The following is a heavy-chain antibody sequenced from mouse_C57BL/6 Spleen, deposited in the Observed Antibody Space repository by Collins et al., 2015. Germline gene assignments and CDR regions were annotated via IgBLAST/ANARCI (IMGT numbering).Heavy chain of an antibody. V-gene: IGHV4-1*02. CDR2: INPDSSTI. J-gene: IGHJ3*01. Sequence: EVKLLESGGGLVQPGGSLKLSCAASGFDFSRYWMSWVRQAPGKGLEWIGEINPDSSTINYTPSLKDKFIISRDNAKNTLYLQMSKVRSEDTALYYCATIYYDYGVGFAYWGQGTLVTVSA. CDR1: GFDFSRYW. CDR3: ATIYYDYGVGFAY. D-gene: IGHD2-4*01.